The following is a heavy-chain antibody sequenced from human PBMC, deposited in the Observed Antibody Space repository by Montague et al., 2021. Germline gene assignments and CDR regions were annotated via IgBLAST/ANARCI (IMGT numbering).Heavy chain of an antibody. CDR3: ARLVIVLIYWGFDY. Sequence: SETLSLTCIVYGGPISSSNYHWGWIREPPGKGLEWIGSITYTGNNYYNPCLKSRVTMSVDTSRNQFSLKLTSVTAADTAVYYCARLVIVLIYWGFDYWGQGTLVTVSS. V-gene: IGHV4-39*01. D-gene: IGHD2-8*01. J-gene: IGHJ4*02. CDR1: GGPISSSNYH. CDR2: ITYTGNN.